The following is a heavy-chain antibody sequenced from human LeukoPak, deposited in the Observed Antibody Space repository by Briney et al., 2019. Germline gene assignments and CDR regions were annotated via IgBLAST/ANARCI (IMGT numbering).Heavy chain of an antibody. Sequence: SETLSLTCTVSGGSVSGYYWSWIRQPPGKGLXXXXXXXXXGATHYNPSLKSRVTISIDTSNNQFSLKMSSVIAADTAVYYCARDLGHITLGSTYYHNWFDPWGQGTLVTVSS. V-gene: IGHV4-59*02. J-gene: IGHJ5*02. D-gene: IGHD3-22*01. CDR2: XXXXGAT. CDR1: GGSVSGYY. CDR3: ARDLGHITLGSTYYHNWFDP.